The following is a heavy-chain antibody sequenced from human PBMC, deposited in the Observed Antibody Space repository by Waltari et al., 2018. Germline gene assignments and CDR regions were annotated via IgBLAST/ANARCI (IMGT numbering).Heavy chain of an antibody. CDR3: TRDLAGSQGHYGMDV. Sequence: EVQLVESGGGLVQPGGSLRLSCAASGFTFRRYAMHWVRQATGKGLEWVSSIGIAGDTYYPGSVKGRFTISREDAKNSLYLQMNSLRAGDTAVYYCTRDLAGSQGHYGMDVWGQGTTVTVSS. V-gene: IGHV3-13*01. J-gene: IGHJ6*02. CDR2: IGIAGDT. D-gene: IGHD2-15*01. CDR1: GFTFRRYA.